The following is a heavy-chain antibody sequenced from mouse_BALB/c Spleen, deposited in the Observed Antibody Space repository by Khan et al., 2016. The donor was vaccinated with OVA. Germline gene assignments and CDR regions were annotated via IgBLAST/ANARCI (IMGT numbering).Heavy chain of an antibody. Sequence: IQLVQSGPELVKPGASVKISCKASGYSFTGYFMHWVMQSHGKSLEWIGRINPHFGETFYNQKFVGKATLTVDESSSTAHMELQSLASEDSAVYYCARIYGSDFDYWGQGTTLTVSS. CDR3: ARIYGSDFDY. CDR2: INPHFGET. CDR1: GYSFTGYF. V-gene: IGHV1-20*02. J-gene: IGHJ2*01. D-gene: IGHD1-1*01.